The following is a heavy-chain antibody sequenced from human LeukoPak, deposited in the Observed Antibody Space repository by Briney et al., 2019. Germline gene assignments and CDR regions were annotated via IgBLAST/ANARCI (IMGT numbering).Heavy chain of an antibody. CDR1: GYTFTSYG. Sequence: ASVKVSCKASGYTFTSYGISWVRQAPGQGLEWMGWINTNTGNPTYAQGFTGRFVFSLDTSVSTAYLQISSLKAEDTAVYYCARATVGSMYYYDSSGYYSSDAFDIWGQGTMVTVSS. CDR3: ARATVGSMYYYDSSGYYSSDAFDI. V-gene: IGHV7-4-1*02. J-gene: IGHJ3*02. CDR2: INTNTGNP. D-gene: IGHD3-22*01.